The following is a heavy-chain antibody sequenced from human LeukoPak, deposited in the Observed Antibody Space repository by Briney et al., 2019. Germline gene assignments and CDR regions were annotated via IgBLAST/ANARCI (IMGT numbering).Heavy chain of an antibody. CDR3: ARTDSKSYSSGWYNY. CDR1: GGSISSSSYY. Sequence: SETLSLTCTVSGGSISSSSYYWGWIRQPPGKGLEWIGSIYYSGSTYYNPSLKSRVTISVDTSKNQFSLKLSSVTATDTAVYYCARTDSKSYSSGWYNYWGQGTPVTVSS. D-gene: IGHD6-19*01. J-gene: IGHJ4*02. CDR2: IYYSGST. V-gene: IGHV4-39*01.